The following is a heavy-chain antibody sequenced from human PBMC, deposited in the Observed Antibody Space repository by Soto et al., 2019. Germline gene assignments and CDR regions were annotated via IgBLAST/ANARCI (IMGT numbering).Heavy chain of an antibody. CDR2: INAANGNT. D-gene: IGHD6-13*01. CDR3: ARAPSWYIFDY. CDR1: GYTFTTYA. V-gene: IGHV1-3*01. J-gene: IGHJ4*02. Sequence: QGQLVQSGAEVKKPGASVKVSCKASGYTFTTYATHWVRQAPGQRLEWMGWINAANGNTKYSQKFQGRVTITRDTSASTAYMELSSLRSEDTAVYYCARAPSWYIFDYWGQGTLVTVSS.